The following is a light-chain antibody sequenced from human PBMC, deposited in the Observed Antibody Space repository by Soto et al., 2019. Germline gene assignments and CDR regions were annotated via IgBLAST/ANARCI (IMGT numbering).Light chain of an antibody. Sequence: EMTLSPATLSASVGDRVTLTCRASQSISTWLAWYQHKPGKAPKLLIYKASSLEGGVPSRFSGSGSGTEFTLTISSLQTDDFATYDCQQYNTYSRTFGQGTKVDI. CDR3: QQYNTYSRT. J-gene: IGKJ1*01. CDR2: KAS. CDR1: QSISTW. V-gene: IGKV1-5*03.